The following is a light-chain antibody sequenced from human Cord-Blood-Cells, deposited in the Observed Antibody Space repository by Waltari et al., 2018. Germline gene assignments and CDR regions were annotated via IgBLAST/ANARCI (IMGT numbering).Light chain of an antibody. CDR1: QSVSSN. J-gene: IGKJ2*03. Sequence: EIVMTQSPATLSVSPGETATLSCRASQSVSSNLAWYQQKHGQAPRLLIYGASTRATGIPARFSGSGSGTEFTLTISSLQSEDFAVYYCQQYNNWPYSFGQGTKLEIK. CDR3: QQYNNWPYS. V-gene: IGKV3-15*01. CDR2: GAS.